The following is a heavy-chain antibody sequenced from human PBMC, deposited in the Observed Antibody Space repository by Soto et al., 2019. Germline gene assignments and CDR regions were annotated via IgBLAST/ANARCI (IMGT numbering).Heavy chain of an antibody. CDR2: IIPIFDTA. CDR3: ARDRGPSSGYYPYWFDP. V-gene: IGHV1-69*12. J-gene: IGHJ5*02. CDR1: GGTFSSYA. D-gene: IGHD3-22*01. Sequence: QVQLVQSGAEVKKPGSSVKVSCKASGGTFSSYAITWVRQAPGQGLEWMGDIIPIFDTANYPQKFQGRVTITADEYTSTAYMELSSLRSEDTAVYYCARDRGPSSGYYPYWFDPWGQRTLVTVSS.